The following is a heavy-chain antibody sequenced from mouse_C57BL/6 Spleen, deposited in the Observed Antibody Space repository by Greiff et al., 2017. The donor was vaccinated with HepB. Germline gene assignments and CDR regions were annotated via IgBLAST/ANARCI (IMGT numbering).Heavy chain of an antibody. J-gene: IGHJ4*01. D-gene: IGHD2-13*01. CDR3: ARGDAGGYAMDY. CDR1: GFTFSSYA. V-gene: IGHV5-4*03. CDR2: ISDGGSYT. Sequence: EVKVEESGGGLVKPGGSLKLSCAASGFTFSSYAMSWVRQTPEKRLEWVATISDGGSYTYYPDNVKGRFTISRDNAKNNLYLQMSHLKSEDTAMYYCARGDAGGYAMDYWGQGTSVTVSS.